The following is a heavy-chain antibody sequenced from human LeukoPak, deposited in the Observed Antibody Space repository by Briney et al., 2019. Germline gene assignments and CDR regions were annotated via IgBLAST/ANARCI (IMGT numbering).Heavy chain of an antibody. V-gene: IGHV4-34*01. CDR3: ARRPYCSGGSCYSGWFDP. CDR1: GGSFSGYY. Sequence: SETLSLTCDVYGGSFSGYYWSWIRQPPGKGLEXIXEXXXSGSTNYNPSLKSRVTISVDTSKNQFSLKLSSVTAADTAVYYCARRPYCSGGSCYSGWFDPWGQGTLVTVSS. J-gene: IGHJ5*02. D-gene: IGHD2-15*01. CDR2: XXXSGST.